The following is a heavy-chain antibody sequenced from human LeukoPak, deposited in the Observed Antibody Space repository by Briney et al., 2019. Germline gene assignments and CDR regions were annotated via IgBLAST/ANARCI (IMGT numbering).Heavy chain of an antibody. D-gene: IGHD6-19*01. Sequence: ASVKVSCKVSGCTLTELSMHWVRQAPGKGLEWMGGFDPEDGETIYAQKFQGRVTMTEDTSTDTAYMDPSSLRSEDTAFYYCAAPAVADRYYFDYWGQGTLVTVSS. J-gene: IGHJ4*02. CDR3: AAPAVADRYYFDY. V-gene: IGHV1-24*01. CDR1: GCTLTELS. CDR2: FDPEDGET.